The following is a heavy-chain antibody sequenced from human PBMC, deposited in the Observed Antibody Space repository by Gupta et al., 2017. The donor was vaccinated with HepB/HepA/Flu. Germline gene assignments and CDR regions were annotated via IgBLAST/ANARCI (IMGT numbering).Heavy chain of an antibody. V-gene: IGHV3-21*01. J-gene: IGHJ6*02. CDR3: VRXHXAVSDSXLRGSQGYQGLDV. CDR1: GFTFRSYS. D-gene: IGHD3-10*01. Sequence: EVQLVESGGGLVKPGGSLRLSCAASGFTFRSYSMTWVRQAPGKGLEWLSSISTSSAYIYYADSVKGRFTISRDNAKNSLFLEMDSLRVDDSAVYYCVRXHXAVSDSXLRGSQGYQGLDVWGPGTTVTVSS. CDR2: ISTSSAYI.